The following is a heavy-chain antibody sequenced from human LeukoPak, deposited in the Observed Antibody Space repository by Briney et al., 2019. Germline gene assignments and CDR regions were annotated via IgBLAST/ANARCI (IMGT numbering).Heavy chain of an antibody. CDR2: INPNSGGT. J-gene: IGHJ6*03. D-gene: IGHD2-21*02. Sequence: ASVKVSCKASGYTFTGYYMHWVRQAPGQGLEWMGWINPNSGGTNYAQKFQGRVTMTGDTSISTAYMELSRLRSDDTAVYYCARDGSYCGGDCYSSTYYYYYYMDVWGKGTTVTVSS. CDR3: ARDGSYCGGDCYSSTYYYYYYMDV. CDR1: GYTFTGYY. V-gene: IGHV1-2*02.